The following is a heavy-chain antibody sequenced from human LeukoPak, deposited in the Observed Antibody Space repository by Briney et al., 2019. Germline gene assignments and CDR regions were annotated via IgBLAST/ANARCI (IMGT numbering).Heavy chain of an antibody. CDR1: GGSISSYY. CDR2: IYYSGST. CDR3: ARLYGSGSFDY. J-gene: IGHJ4*02. Sequence: SETLSLTCTVSGGSISSYYWSWIRQPPGKGLEWIGYIYYSGSTNYNPSLKSRVTISVDTSKNQFSLKLSSVTAADTAVYYCARLYGSGSFDYWGQGTLVTVSS. D-gene: IGHD3-10*01. V-gene: IGHV4-59*08.